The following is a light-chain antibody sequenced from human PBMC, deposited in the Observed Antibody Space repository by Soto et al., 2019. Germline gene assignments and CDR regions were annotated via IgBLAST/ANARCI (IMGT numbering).Light chain of an antibody. CDR3: QHYNSYPWT. CDR1: QSISSW. CDR2: DAS. J-gene: IGKJ1*01. V-gene: IGKV1-5*01. Sequence: PSTLSASVGDRVTITCRASQSISSWLAWFQQKPGKAPNLLIYDASSLKSGVPSRFSGSGSGTEFTLTINSLQPDDFATYYCQHYNSYPWTFGQGTKVDIK.